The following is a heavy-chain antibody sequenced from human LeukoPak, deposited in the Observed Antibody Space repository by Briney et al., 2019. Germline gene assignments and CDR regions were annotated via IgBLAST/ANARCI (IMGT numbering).Heavy chain of an antibody. J-gene: IGHJ4*02. V-gene: IGHV4-59*01. CDR3: ARLGTNYGPLDY. Sequence: SETLSLTCTVSGGSISSYYWSWIRQPPGKGLEWIGYIYYSGSTNYNPSLKSRVTISVDTSKNQFSLKLSSVTAADTAVYYCARLGTNYGPLDYWGQGTLVTVSS. CDR1: GGSISSYY. D-gene: IGHD3-10*01. CDR2: IYYSGST.